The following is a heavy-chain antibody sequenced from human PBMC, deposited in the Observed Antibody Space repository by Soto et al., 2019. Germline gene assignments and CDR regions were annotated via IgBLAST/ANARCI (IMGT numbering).Heavy chain of an antibody. CDR1: GGTFSSYA. J-gene: IGHJ5*02. V-gene: IGHV1-69*13. Sequence: SVKVSCKASGGTFSSYAISWVRQAPGQGLEWMGGIIPIFGTANYAQKFQGRVTITADESTSTAYMELSSLRSEDTAVYYCARVGLYYNILTGYSQNWFDPWGQGTLVTVSS. CDR3: ARVGLYYNILTGYSQNWFDP. D-gene: IGHD3-9*01. CDR2: IIPIFGTA.